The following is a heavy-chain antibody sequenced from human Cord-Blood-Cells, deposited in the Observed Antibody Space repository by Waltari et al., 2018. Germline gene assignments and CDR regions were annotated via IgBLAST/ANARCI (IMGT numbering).Heavy chain of an antibody. J-gene: IGHJ5*02. Sequence: QVQLVQSGAEVKKPGSSVKVSCKASGGTFSSYAISWVRQAPGQGLEWMGGIIPIVGIANYAQKFQGRVTITADKSTSTAYMELSSLRSEDTAVYYCAREITMIVVVKRGWFDPWGQGTLVTVSS. CDR1: GGTFSSYA. CDR2: IIPIVGIA. CDR3: AREITMIVVVKRGWFDP. D-gene: IGHD3-22*01. V-gene: IGHV1-69*10.